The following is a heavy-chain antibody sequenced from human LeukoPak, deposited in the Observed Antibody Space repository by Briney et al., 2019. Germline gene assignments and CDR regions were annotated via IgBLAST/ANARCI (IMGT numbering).Heavy chain of an antibody. V-gene: IGHV3-33*01. J-gene: IGHJ4*02. D-gene: IGHD6-13*01. Sequence: GGSLRLSCAASGFTFSSYGMHWVRQAPGKGLEWVAVIWYDGSNKYYADSVKGRFTISRDNSKNALYLQMNSLRAEDTAVYHCARGNVVAAAGDYWGQGTLVIVSS. CDR2: IWYDGSNK. CDR1: GFTFSSYG. CDR3: ARGNVVAAAGDY.